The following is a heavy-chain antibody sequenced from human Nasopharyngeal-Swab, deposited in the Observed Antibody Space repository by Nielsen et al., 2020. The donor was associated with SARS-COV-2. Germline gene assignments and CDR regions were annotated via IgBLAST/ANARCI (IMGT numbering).Heavy chain of an antibody. D-gene: IGHD1-1*01. CDR1: GFTFSDYY. J-gene: IGHJ4*02. Sequence: GESLKISCAASGFTFSDYYMSWIRQAQGKGLEWVSYISSSGSTIYYADSVKGRFTISRDNAKNSLYLQMNSLRAEDTAVYYCARDPQYNWNDGVFDYWGQGTLVTVSS. V-gene: IGHV3-11*04. CDR2: ISSSGSTI. CDR3: ARDPQYNWNDGVFDY.